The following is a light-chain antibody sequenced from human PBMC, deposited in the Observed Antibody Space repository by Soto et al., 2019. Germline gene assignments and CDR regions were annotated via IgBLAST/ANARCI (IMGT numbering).Light chain of an antibody. CDR3: QTWGSGIVV. V-gene: IGLV4-69*01. J-gene: IGLJ2*01. CDR2: LNSDGSH. CDR1: SGHSNYA. Sequence: QLVLTQSPSASASLGASVKLTCTLSSGHSNYAIAWHQQQSEKGPRYLMKLNSDGSHSKGDGIPDRFSGSSSGAERYLTISSRKSEDEADYYCQTWGSGIVVFGGGTKLTVL.